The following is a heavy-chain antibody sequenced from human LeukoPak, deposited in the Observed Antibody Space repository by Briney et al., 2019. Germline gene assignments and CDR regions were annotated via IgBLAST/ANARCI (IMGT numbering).Heavy chain of an antibody. J-gene: IGHJ4*02. CDR3: AKGAGSTSCYSMDY. CDR1: GFTFSSYA. D-gene: IGHD2-2*01. V-gene: IGHV3-30*04. Sequence: PPGRSLRLSCAASGFTFSSYAMHWVRQAPGKGLEWVAVISYDGSNKYYADSVKGRFTISRDNSKNTLYLQMNSLRAEDTAVYYCAKGAGSTSCYSMDYWGQGTLVTVSS. CDR2: ISYDGSNK.